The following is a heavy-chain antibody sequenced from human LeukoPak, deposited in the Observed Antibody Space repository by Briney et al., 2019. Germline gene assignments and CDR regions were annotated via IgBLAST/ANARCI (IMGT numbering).Heavy chain of an antibody. Sequence: GGSLRLSCAASGFTFSSYEMNWVRQAPGKGLEWVSYISSSGSTINYADSVKGRFTISRDNAKNSLYLQMNSLRAEDTAVYYCARGGSRGMDVWGQGTTVTVSS. CDR3: ARGGSRGMDV. CDR1: GFTFSSYE. V-gene: IGHV3-48*03. J-gene: IGHJ6*02. CDR2: ISSSGSTI. D-gene: IGHD1-26*01.